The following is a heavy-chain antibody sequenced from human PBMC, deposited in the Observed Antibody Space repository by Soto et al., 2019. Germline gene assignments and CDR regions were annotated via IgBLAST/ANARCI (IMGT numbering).Heavy chain of an antibody. V-gene: IGHV4-30-4*01. J-gene: IGHJ6*02. CDR3: AREKYYYGSGSYYRAEYYYYGMDV. D-gene: IGHD3-10*01. Sequence: PSETLSLTCTVSGGSISSGDYYWSWIRQPPGKGLEWIGYIYYSGSTYYNPSLKSRVTISVDTSKNQFSLKLSSVTAADTAVYYCAREKYYYGSGSYYRAEYYYYGMDVWGQGTTVT. CDR2: IYYSGST. CDR1: GGSISSGDYY.